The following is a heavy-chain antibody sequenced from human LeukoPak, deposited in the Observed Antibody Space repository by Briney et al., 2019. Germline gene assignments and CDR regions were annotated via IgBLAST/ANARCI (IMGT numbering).Heavy chain of an antibody. CDR1: GGSISSYF. V-gene: IGHV4-59*01. D-gene: IGHD2-2*01. Sequence: SETLSLTCTVSGGSISSYFCSWIRQPPGRGLEWIGYIYHSGSTNYNPSLKSRVTISVDTSKNQFSLRLSSVTAADTAVYYCARDSQLGYCTSASCFGYYYYYMDVWGKGTTVTVSS. CDR3: ARDSQLGYCTSASCFGYYYYYMDV. CDR2: IYHSGST. J-gene: IGHJ6*03.